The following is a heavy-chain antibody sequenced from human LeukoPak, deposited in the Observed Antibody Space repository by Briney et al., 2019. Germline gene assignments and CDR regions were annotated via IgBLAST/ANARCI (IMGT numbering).Heavy chain of an antibody. J-gene: IGHJ6*02. D-gene: IGHD3-3*01. Sequence: SETLSLTCTVSGGSISSYYWSWIRQPPGKGLEWIGYIHYSGSTNYNPSLKSRVTISVDTSKNQFSLKLSSVTAADTAVYYCARDRTIFGVADYGMDVWGQGTTVTVSS. CDR2: IHYSGST. CDR3: ARDRTIFGVADYGMDV. CDR1: GGSISSYY. V-gene: IGHV4-59*01.